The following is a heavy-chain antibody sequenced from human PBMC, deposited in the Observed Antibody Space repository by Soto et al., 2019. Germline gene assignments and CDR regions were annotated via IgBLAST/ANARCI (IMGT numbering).Heavy chain of an antibody. D-gene: IGHD3-16*01. Sequence: SETLSLTCTVSGGSISSSSYYWGWIRQPPGKGLEWIGSIYYSGSTYYNPSLKSRVTISVDTSKNQFSLKLSSVTAADTAVYYCARHYIISQGGYYYYNYIDVRGKRTTVTVSS. CDR3: ARHYIISQGGYYYYNYIDV. CDR1: GGSISSSSYY. J-gene: IGHJ6*03. CDR2: IYYSGST. V-gene: IGHV4-39*01.